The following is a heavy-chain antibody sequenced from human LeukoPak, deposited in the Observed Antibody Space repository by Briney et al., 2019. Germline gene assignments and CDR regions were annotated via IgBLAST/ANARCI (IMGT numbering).Heavy chain of an antibody. CDR3: AKDLVDTGSSFDD. CDR2: IYFDGSKT. J-gene: IGHJ4*02. Sequence: GGSLRLSCAASGFTFSSYGLHWVRQAPGKGLEWVAVIYFDGSKTYYADSVKGRFTISRDNSKNTLYLQMDSLRAEDTAVYYCAKDLVDTGSSFDDWGQGTLVTVSS. CDR1: GFTFSSYG. D-gene: IGHD1-26*01. V-gene: IGHV3-33*06.